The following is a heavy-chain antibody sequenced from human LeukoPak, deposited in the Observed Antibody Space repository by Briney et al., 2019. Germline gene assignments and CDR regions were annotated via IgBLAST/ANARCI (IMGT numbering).Heavy chain of an antibody. Sequence: PSETLSLTCTVSGGSISSYYWSWIRQPPGKGLEWIACISYSGSTKYNPSLKRRVTMSVDTSKNQLSLKLSSVTTADTAVYYCAREPGFDSSGYLNWFDPWGQGALLTDSS. CDR1: GGSISSYY. CDR3: AREPGFDSSGYLNWFDP. V-gene: IGHV4-59*01. D-gene: IGHD3-22*01. CDR2: ISYSGST. J-gene: IGHJ5*02.